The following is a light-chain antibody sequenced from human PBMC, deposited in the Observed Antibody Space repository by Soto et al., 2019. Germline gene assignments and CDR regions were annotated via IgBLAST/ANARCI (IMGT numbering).Light chain of an antibody. V-gene: IGKV3-11*01. Sequence: EMVLTQSPATLSLSPGERATLSCRAIQSISNSLAWHQQKPGQAPRLLIYDASNRATGIPARFSGSGSGTDFTLTISSLEPEDFTVYYCQQRGEWPPGATFGQGTRLE. CDR2: DAS. CDR3: QQRGEWPPGAT. CDR1: QSISNS. J-gene: IGKJ5*01.